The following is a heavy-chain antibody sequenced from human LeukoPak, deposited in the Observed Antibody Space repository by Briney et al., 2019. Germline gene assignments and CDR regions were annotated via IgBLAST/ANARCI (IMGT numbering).Heavy chain of an antibody. Sequence: GGSLRLSCAASGFTVSSNYMSWVRQAPGKGLEWVSVIYSGGSTYYADSVKGRFTISRDNSKNTLYLQMNSLRAEDTAVYCCARDRIDYIVDYYGMDVWGQGTTVTVSS. D-gene: IGHD4-11*01. CDR3: ARDRIDYIVDYYGMDV. V-gene: IGHV3-66*01. CDR1: GFTVSSNY. CDR2: IYSGGST. J-gene: IGHJ6*02.